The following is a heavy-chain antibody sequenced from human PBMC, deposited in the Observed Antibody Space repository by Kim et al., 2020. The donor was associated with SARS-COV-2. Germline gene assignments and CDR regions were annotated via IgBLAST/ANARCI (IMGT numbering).Heavy chain of an antibody. CDR3: AKALLLAAAGITNS. J-gene: IGHJ4*02. V-gene: IGHV3-23*01. Sequence: VQGRFTISEENSKKTLYLQMNSLGAEDTAVYYCAKALLLAAAGITNSWGQGTLVTVSS. D-gene: IGHD6-13*01.